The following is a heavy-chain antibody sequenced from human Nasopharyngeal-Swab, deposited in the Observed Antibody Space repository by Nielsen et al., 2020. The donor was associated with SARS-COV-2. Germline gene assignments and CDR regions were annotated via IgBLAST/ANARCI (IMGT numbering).Heavy chain of an antibody. J-gene: IGHJ6*03. CDR1: GGSISSYY. CDR2: IYYSGST. Sequence: GSLRLSCTVSGGSISSYYWSWIRQPPGKGLEWIGYIYYSGSTNYNPSLKSRVTISVDTSKNQFSLKLSSVTAADTAVYYCAREGIVVVPAAMDPDYYYYYMDVWGKGTTVTVSS. D-gene: IGHD2-2*01. CDR3: AREGIVVVPAAMDPDYYYYYMDV. V-gene: IGHV4-59*12.